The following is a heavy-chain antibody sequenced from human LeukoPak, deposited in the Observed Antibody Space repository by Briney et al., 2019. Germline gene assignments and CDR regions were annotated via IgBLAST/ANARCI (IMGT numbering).Heavy chain of an antibody. D-gene: IGHD2-8*01. Sequence: GGSLRLSCAASGFSFSEYEMNWVRQAPGKGLEWVSYISDSGSTIYYADSVKGRFTISRDNAKNSVYLQMNGLRVEDTAVYYCARDRRTCTRNICHSTIVPDAFDIWGQGTMVTVSS. V-gene: IGHV3-48*03. CDR1: GFSFSEYE. J-gene: IGHJ3*02. CDR3: ARDRRTCTRNICHSTIVPDAFDI. CDR2: ISDSGSTI.